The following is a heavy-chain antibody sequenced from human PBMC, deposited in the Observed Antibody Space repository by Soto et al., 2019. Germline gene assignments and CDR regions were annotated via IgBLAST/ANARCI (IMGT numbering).Heavy chain of an antibody. J-gene: IGHJ5*02. Sequence: ASVEVSCKASGYTFTSYDINWVRQATGQGLEWMGWMNPNSGNTGYAQKFQGRVTMTRNTSISTAYMELSSLRSEDTAVYYCARGPSRLRARLRVSWFDPWGQGTLVTVSS. V-gene: IGHV1-8*01. CDR3: ARGPSRLRARLRVSWFDP. D-gene: IGHD6-6*01. CDR2: MNPNSGNT. CDR1: GYTFTSYD.